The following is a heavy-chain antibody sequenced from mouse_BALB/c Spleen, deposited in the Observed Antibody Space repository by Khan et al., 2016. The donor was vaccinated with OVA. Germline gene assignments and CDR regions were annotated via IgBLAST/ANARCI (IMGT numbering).Heavy chain of an antibody. J-gene: IGHJ2*01. D-gene: IGHD2-14*01. CDR3: ATFTGTFDY. Sequence: VQLKESGAELVKPGASVKLSCTASGFNIKDTYMHWVKQRPEQGLEWIGRIDPASDYTQYDTKFQGKATITADTSSNTAYLQISSLTSEDTAVYYWATFTGTFDYWGQGTTLTVSS. CDR1: GFNIKDTY. CDR2: IDPASDYT. V-gene: IGHV14-3*02.